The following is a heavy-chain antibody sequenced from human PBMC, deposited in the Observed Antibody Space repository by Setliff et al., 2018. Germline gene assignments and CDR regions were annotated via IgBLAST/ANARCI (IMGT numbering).Heavy chain of an antibody. V-gene: IGHV4-61*09. D-gene: IGHD3-3*01. CDR1: GGSISNTYYY. J-gene: IGHJ6*03. Sequence: SETLSLTCTVSGGSISNTYYYWSWIRQPAGQGLEWLGQIYTSWSTNYNPSLKGRATLSIDASKKQFSLKLTSVTAADTAVYYCARMSGFLYMDVWGKGTTVTVSS. CDR2: IYTSWST. CDR3: ARMSGFLYMDV.